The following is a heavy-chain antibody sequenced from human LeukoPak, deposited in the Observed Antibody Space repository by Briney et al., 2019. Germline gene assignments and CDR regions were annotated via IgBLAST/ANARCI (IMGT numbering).Heavy chain of an antibody. Sequence: GGSLRLSCAASGFTFSVYWMAWVRQAPGKGLERVANIKEDGTVKHYVDSVKGRLTISRDNAKESLFLQMNSLRAEDTAVYYCARDRGWNTFDYWGQGTLVTVSS. D-gene: IGHD1/OR15-1a*01. CDR3: ARDRGWNTFDY. CDR2: IKEDGTVK. V-gene: IGHV3-7*01. J-gene: IGHJ4*02. CDR1: GFTFSVYW.